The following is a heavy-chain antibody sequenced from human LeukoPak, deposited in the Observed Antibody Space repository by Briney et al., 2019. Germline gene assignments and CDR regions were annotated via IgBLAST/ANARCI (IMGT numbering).Heavy chain of an antibody. CDR1: GYTFSTYG. D-gene: IGHD6-13*01. CDR3: ARDGMEDVRHGSNWLVRYNYYGMDV. Sequence: ASEKVSCKASGYTFSTYGISWVRQAPGQGLEWIGWISGYNGNIKYVQELQDRITLTRDTSTTTVYMELTSLRSDDTAVYYCARDGMEDVRHGSNWLVRYNYYGMDVWGQGTTVTVSS. V-gene: IGHV1-18*01. CDR2: ISGYNGNI. J-gene: IGHJ6*02.